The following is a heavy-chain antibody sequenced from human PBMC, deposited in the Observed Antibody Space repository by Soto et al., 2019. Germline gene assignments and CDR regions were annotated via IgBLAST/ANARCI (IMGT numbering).Heavy chain of an antibody. CDR2: IKPDGSRT. Sequence: GGSLRLSCAASGFTLSSYWMHWVRQAPGEGLVWVSYIKPDGSRTKDADSVKGRFTISRDNARNTLYLRMNSLRAEDTAVYYCARDNNWSYDSWGRGTLVTVSS. CDR1: GFTLSSYW. V-gene: IGHV3-74*03. CDR3: ARDNNWSYDS. J-gene: IGHJ4*02. D-gene: IGHD1-1*01.